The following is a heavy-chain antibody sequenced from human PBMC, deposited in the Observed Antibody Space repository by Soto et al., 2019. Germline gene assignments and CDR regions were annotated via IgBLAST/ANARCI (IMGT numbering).Heavy chain of an antibody. CDR1: GVPIRSYF. V-gene: IGHV4-59*01. J-gene: IGHJ4*02. CDR2: LYYTADT. D-gene: IGHD3-10*01. Sequence: SSETLSLTCTVSGVPIRSYFWSWIRQPPGKGLEWIGCLYYTADTKYSPSLQSRATMSADPSKKQFSVRLTTVTAADTALYYCAGSNNRGVSFDYWGQGALVTVSS. CDR3: AGSNNRGVSFDY.